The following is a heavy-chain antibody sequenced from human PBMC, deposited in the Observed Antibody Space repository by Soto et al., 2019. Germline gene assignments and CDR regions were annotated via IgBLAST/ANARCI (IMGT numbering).Heavy chain of an antibody. J-gene: IGHJ6*03. Sequence: QVQLVQSGAELKKPGSSVKVSCEASGGSFTSYSFTWGRQAPGQGLEWMGRIIPIQGKANYALKFQDRVTITADSSTRTVYMELTSLRPEDTAVYFCAKSLLFVDHGYMDVWGKGTTVTVSS. CDR1: GGSFTSYS. V-gene: IGHV1-69*02. CDR3: AKSLLFVDHGYMDV. CDR2: IIPIQGKA. D-gene: IGHD2-21*01.